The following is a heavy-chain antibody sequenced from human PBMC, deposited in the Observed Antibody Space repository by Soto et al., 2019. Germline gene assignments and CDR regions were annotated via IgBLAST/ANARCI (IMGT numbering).Heavy chain of an antibody. Sequence: ASVKVSCKASGYTFTSYGISWVRQAPGQGLEWMGWISAYNGNTNYAQKLQGRVTMTTDTSTSTAYMELRSLASDDTAVYYCARDYDIVVVVAATVGFDPWGQGTLVTVSS. CDR2: ISAYNGNT. V-gene: IGHV1-18*01. CDR3: ARDYDIVVVVAATVGFDP. D-gene: IGHD2-15*01. CDR1: GYTFTSYG. J-gene: IGHJ5*02.